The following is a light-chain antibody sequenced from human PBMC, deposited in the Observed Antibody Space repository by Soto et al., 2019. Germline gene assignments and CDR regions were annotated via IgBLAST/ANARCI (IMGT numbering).Light chain of an antibody. CDR3: NSFTTSSTLV. J-gene: IGLJ2*01. Sequence: QSVLTQPASVSGSPGQSITISCTGTSSDVGAYNYVSWYQHHPGKAPKLVIYDVSNRPSGVSNRFSGSKSGNTASLTISGLQAEDEADYYCNSFTTSSTLVFGGGTKDTVL. CDR1: SSDVGAYNY. CDR2: DVS. V-gene: IGLV2-14*03.